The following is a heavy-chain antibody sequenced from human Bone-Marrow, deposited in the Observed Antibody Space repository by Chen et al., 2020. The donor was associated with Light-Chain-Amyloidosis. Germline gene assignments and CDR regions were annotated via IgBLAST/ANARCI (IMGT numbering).Heavy chain of an antibody. CDR1: GGSISSGSYY. D-gene: IGHD3-3*01. CDR3: ARATATYYDFWSGYYSFDY. V-gene: IGHV4-61*02. CDR2: IYTSGST. J-gene: IGHJ4*02. Sequence: QVQLQESGPGLVKPSQTLSLTCTVSGGSISSGSYYWSWIRQPAGKGLEWIGRIYTSGSTNYNPSLKSRVTISVDTSKNQFSLKLSSVTAADTAVYYCARATATYYDFWSGYYSFDYWGQGTLVTVSS.